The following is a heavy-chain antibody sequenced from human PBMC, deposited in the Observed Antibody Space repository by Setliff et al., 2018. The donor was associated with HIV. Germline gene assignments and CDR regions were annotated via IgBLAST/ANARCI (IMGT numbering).Heavy chain of an antibody. CDR3: ARAPAHEHATGWYSSSNRFDP. CDR2: INVYSGDT. Sequence: ASVKVSCKASGYPFNNFGISWVRQAPGQGLEWLAWINVYSGDTNFAQRFQGRVTITADHSASTAYMELSRLKSADTAVYYCARAPAHEHATGWYSSSNRFDPWGQGTLVTVSS. D-gene: IGHD1-26*01. V-gene: IGHV1-18*01. CDR1: GYPFNNFG. J-gene: IGHJ5*02.